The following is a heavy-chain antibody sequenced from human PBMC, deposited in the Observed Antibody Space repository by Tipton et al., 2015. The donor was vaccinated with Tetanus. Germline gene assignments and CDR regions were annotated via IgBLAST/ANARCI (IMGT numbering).Heavy chain of an antibody. CDR2: IIPIFGTA. Sequence: QVQLVQSGAEVKKPGSSVKVSCKASGGTFSSYAISWVRQAPGQGLEWMGGIIPIFGTANYAQKFQGRVTITADESTGTASMELRNLKHEDSAVYYGAREGRAANWFDPWGQGTRVTVPS. D-gene: IGHD6-13*01. V-gene: IGHV1-69*01. CDR3: AREGRAANWFDP. CDR1: GGTFSSYA. J-gene: IGHJ5*02.